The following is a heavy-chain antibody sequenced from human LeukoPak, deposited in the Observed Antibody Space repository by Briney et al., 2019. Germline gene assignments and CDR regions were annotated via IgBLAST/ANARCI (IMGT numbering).Heavy chain of an antibody. Sequence: SETLSLTCAVSGGSIRSYYWSWIRQPPGKGLEWIGYIYYSGSTNYNPSLKSRVTISVDTSKNQFSLKLSSVTAADTAVYYCARGENDDRYYYGMDVRGQGTTVTVSS. J-gene: IGHJ6*02. CDR2: IYYSGST. D-gene: IGHD1-14*01. V-gene: IGHV4-59*01. CDR1: GGSIRSYY. CDR3: ARGENDDRYYYGMDV.